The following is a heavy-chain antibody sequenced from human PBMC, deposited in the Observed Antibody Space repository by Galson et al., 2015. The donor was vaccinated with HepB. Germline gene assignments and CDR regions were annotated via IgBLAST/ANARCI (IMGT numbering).Heavy chain of an antibody. V-gene: IGHV1-46*01. J-gene: IGHJ4*02. Sequence: SVKVSCKASGYTFTSYHMHWVRQAPGQGLEWMGIINPSGGSTSYAQKFQGRVTMTRDTSTSTVYMELSSLRSEDTAVYYCARDTVVPAAAMGSFDYWGQGTLVTVSS. CDR1: GYTFTSYH. CDR2: INPSGGST. CDR3: ARDTVVPAAAMGSFDY. D-gene: IGHD2-2*01.